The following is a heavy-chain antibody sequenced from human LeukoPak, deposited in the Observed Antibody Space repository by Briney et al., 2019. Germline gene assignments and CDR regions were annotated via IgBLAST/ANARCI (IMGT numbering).Heavy chain of an antibody. CDR2: IYYSGST. CDR3: AREPSGTRGLNDKAAFDI. Sequence: SETLSLTCTVSGGSVSSGSYYWSWIRQPPGKGLEWIGYIYYSGSTNYNPSLKSRVTISVDTSKNQFSLKLSSVTAANTAVYYCAREPSGTRGLNDKAAFDILGQGTMVTVSS. V-gene: IGHV4-61*01. CDR1: GGSVSSGSYY. D-gene: IGHD1-14*01. J-gene: IGHJ3*02.